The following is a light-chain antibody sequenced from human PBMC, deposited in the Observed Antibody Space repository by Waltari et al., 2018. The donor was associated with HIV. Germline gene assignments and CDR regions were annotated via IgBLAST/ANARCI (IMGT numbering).Light chain of an antibody. J-gene: IGLJ2*01. CDR3: QSYDNSLGVV. CDR1: SSNIGAPYD. CDR2: GST. Sequence: QSVLTQPPSVSGAPGQRVTISCTGGSSNIGAPYDVHWYHQFPGTAPKRLCCGSTTRPSGVPGRFAGSKSGTAASLAITGLQAEDEADYYCQSYDNSLGVVFGGGTKLTVL. V-gene: IGLV1-40*01.